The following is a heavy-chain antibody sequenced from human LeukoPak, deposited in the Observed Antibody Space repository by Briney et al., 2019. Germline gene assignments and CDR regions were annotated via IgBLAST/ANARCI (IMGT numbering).Heavy chain of an antibody. Sequence: GASVKVSCKASGYTFTGYYMHWVRQAPGQGLEWMGWINPNSGNTGYAQKFQGRVTITRNTSISTAYMELSSLRSEDTTVYYCARAGFSGSYVDYWGQGTLVTVSS. J-gene: IGHJ4*02. D-gene: IGHD1-26*01. V-gene: IGHV1-8*03. CDR2: INPNSGNT. CDR1: GYTFTGYY. CDR3: ARAGFSGSYVDY.